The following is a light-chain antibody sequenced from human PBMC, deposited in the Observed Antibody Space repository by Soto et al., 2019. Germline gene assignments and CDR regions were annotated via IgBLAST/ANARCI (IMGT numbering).Light chain of an antibody. V-gene: IGKV3-15*01. CDR3: QQYNNWPPGK. CDR1: QSVSSN. J-gene: IGKJ1*01. CDR2: GAS. Sequence: EIVMTQSPATLSVSPGERATLSCRASQSVSSNLAWYQQKPGQAPRLLIYGASTRATGIPARFSGSGSGTEFTLTISSLQSVDFAVYYCQQYNNWPPGKFGQGTKVEIK.